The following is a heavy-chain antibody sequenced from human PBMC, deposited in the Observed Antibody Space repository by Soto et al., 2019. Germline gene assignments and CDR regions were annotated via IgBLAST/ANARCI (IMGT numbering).Heavy chain of an antibody. V-gene: IGHV1-18*01. Sequence: QVQLVQSGAEVKKPGASVKVSCKASGYAFTSYGISWVRQAPGQGLEWMGWISAYNGNTNYAQKLQGRVTTTTYTSTSTAYMELSSLRSDDTAVYYCARDIAVAGHFDYYYYGMDFWGQGTTVTVSS. J-gene: IGHJ6*02. CDR3: ARDIAVAGHFDYYYYGMDF. D-gene: IGHD6-19*01. CDR2: ISAYNGNT. CDR1: GYAFTSYG.